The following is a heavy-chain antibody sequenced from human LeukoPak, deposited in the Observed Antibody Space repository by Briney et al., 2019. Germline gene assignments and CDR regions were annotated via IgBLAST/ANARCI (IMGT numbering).Heavy chain of an antibody. J-gene: IGHJ4*02. CDR1: GFTFSSYG. Sequence: GGSLRLSCAASGFTFSSYGMHWVRQAPGKGLEWVAFIRYDGSNKYYADSVKGRFTISRDNSKNTLYLQMNSLRAEDTAAYYCAKGDRGYSYGCSLDYWGQGTLVTVSS. V-gene: IGHV3-30*02. CDR2: IRYDGSNK. CDR3: AKGDRGYSYGCSLDY. D-gene: IGHD5-18*01.